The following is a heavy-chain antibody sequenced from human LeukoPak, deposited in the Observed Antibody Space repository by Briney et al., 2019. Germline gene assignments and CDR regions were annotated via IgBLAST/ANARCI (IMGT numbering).Heavy chain of an antibody. Sequence: SETLSLTCGVSGNFISRGYYWAWIRQPPGKGLEWIGSIYNTGSTYYNPSLKSRVTMSIDTSKNQFSLKLSSVTAADTAVYYCARNTSAWSPLGETQSAPHCFDSWGKGTLVTVSS. J-gene: IGHJ4*02. D-gene: IGHD6-19*01. V-gene: IGHV4-38-2*01. CDR1: GNFISRGYY. CDR2: IYNTGST. CDR3: ARNTSAWSPLGETQSAPHCFDS.